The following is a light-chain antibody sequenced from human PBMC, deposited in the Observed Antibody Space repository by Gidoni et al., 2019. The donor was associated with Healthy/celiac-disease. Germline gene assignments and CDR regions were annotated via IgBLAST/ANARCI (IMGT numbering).Light chain of an antibody. V-gene: IGKV2-28*01. Sequence: IVMTQSPLSLPVTPGEPASIPCRSSQSLLHSNGYNYLDWYLQKPGQSPQLLIYLGSNRASGVPDRFSGSGSGTDFTLKISRVEAEDVGVYYCMQALQTPPGTFGGGTKVEIK. CDR3: MQALQTPPGT. J-gene: IGKJ4*01. CDR1: QSLLHSNGYNY. CDR2: LGS.